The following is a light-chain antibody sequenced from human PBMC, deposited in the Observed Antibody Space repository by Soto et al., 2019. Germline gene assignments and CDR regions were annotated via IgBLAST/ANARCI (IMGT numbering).Light chain of an antibody. V-gene: IGKV3-11*01. CDR1: QSVSSY. CDR3: QQADTFPIT. Sequence: EIVLTRSPATLSLSPGERATLSCRASQSVSSYLAWYQQKPGQAPRLLIYDASNRATGIPARFSGSGSGTDFTLTISSLEPEDFATYYCQQADTFPITFGQGTRLEIK. J-gene: IGKJ5*01. CDR2: DAS.